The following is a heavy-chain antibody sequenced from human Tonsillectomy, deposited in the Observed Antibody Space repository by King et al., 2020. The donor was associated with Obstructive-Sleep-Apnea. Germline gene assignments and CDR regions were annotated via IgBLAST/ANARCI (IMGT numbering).Heavy chain of an antibody. Sequence: VQLVESGGGLVQPGGSLRLSCIASGFTFSSYWMSWVRQAPGKGLEWVANIKQDGSDKYYVDSVKGRFTISRDNAKNSLYLQMDKLRAEDTAVYYCARDKGAYYYDSSGYYAHWGQGTLVTVSA. V-gene: IGHV3-7*03. CDR2: IKQDGSDK. CDR1: GFTFSSYW. J-gene: IGHJ4*02. D-gene: IGHD3-22*01. CDR3: ARDKGAYYYDSSGYYAH.